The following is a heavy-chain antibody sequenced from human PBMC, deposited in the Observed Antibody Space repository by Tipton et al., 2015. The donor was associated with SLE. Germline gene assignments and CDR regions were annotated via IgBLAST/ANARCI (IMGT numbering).Heavy chain of an antibody. CDR1: GGSFSGYY. Sequence: TLSLTCAVYGGSFSGYYWSWIRQPPGKGLEWIGEINHSGSTNYNPSLRSRVTISVDKSKNHFSLRLNSVTAADTAVYYCARWIPLTGMNVWGQGTTVIVSS. CDR2: INHSGST. D-gene: IGHD5-18*01. V-gene: IGHV4-34*01. J-gene: IGHJ6*02. CDR3: ARWIPLTGMNV.